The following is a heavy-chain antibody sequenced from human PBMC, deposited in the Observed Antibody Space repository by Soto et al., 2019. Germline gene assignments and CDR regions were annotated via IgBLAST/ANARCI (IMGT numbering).Heavy chain of an antibody. CDR1: GFSFRVYG. J-gene: IGHJ4*02. V-gene: IGHV3-30*19. Sequence: QVQLVESGGGVVQPGRSLRLSCAASGFSFRVYGMHWVRQAPGKGLEWVAVISYDGSNKYYADSVKGRFTISRDISKNTLYLQMNSLRAEDTAVYYCARGGVYCSGGSCYGDFYYWGQGTLVTVSS. CDR3: ARGGVYCSGGSCYGDFYY. D-gene: IGHD2-15*01. CDR2: ISYDGSNK.